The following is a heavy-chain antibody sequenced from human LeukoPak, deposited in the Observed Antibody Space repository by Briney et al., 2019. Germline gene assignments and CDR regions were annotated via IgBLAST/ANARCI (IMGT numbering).Heavy chain of an antibody. CDR3: TTALSYGTSGYHPAG. D-gene: IGHD2-8*01. J-gene: IGHJ4*02. V-gene: IGHV3-66*01. CDR2: IYSGGST. Sequence: GGSLSLSCAASGFTVSSNYMSWVRQAPGKGLEWVSVIYSGGSTYYADSVKGRFTISRDNSKNTLYLQMNSLRAEDTAVYYCTTALSYGTSGYHPAGWGPGTQVTVSS. CDR1: GFTVSSNY.